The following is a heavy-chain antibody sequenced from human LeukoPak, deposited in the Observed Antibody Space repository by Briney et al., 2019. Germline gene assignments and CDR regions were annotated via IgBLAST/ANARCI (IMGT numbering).Heavy chain of an antibody. Sequence: GGSLRLSCAASGFTFGSYWMHWVRQATGKGLVWVSRINSDGSSTDYADSVKGRFSISRDNAENTLYLQMNSLRAEDTAVYYCVREKTSVTTFGMDVWGQGTMVTVSS. CDR2: INSDGSST. CDR3: VREKTSVTTFGMDV. J-gene: IGHJ6*02. CDR1: GFTFGSYW. D-gene: IGHD4-11*01. V-gene: IGHV3-74*01.